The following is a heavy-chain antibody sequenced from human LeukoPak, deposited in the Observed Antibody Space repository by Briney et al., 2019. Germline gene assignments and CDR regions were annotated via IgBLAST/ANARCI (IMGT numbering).Heavy chain of an antibody. V-gene: IGHV1-18*01. J-gene: IGHJ5*02. CDR2: ISAYNGNT. CDR3: ARECYYGSGMGNWFDP. Sequence: ASVKVSCKASGYTFTSYGISWVRQAPGQGLEWMGWISAYNGNTNYAQKLQGRVTITTDTSTSTAYMELRSLRSDDTAVYYCARECYYGSGMGNWFDPWGQGTLVTVSS. D-gene: IGHD3-10*01. CDR1: GYTFTSYG.